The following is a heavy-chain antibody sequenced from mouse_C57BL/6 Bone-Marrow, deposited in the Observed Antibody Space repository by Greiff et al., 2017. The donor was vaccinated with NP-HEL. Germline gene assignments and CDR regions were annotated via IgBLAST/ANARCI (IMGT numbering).Heavy chain of an antibody. CDR3: ARGGSTWFAY. Sequence: VQLQESGAELARPGASVKLSCKASGYTFTSYGISWVKQRTGQGLEWIGEIYPRSGNTYYNEKFKGKATLTADKSSSTAYMELRSLTSEDSAVYFCARGGSTWFAYWGQGTLVTVSA. V-gene: IGHV1-81*01. CDR1: GYTFTSYG. J-gene: IGHJ3*01. CDR2: IYPRSGNT.